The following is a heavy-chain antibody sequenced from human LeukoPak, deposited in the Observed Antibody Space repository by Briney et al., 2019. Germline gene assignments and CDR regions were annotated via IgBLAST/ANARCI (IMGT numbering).Heavy chain of an antibody. CDR2: INHSGST. Sequence: SETLSLTCTVSGYSISSGYYWGWIRQPPGKGLEWIGEINHSGSTNYNPSLKSRVTISVDTSKNQFSLKLSSVTAADMAVYYCARDNVYFDYWGQGTLVTVSS. CDR3: ARDNVYFDY. J-gene: IGHJ4*02. V-gene: IGHV4-38-2*02. CDR1: GYSISSGYY.